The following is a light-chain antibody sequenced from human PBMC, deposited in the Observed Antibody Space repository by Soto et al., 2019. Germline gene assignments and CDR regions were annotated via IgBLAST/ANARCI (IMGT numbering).Light chain of an antibody. Sequence: QSALTQPPSASGSPGQSVTISCTGTSSDVGVYNYVSWYQQHPGKVPKLMIYEVSKRPSGVPDRFSGSKSGNTASLTVSGLQAEDEADYYCSSYAGRNSDYVFGTGTKVTVL. V-gene: IGLV2-8*01. CDR2: EVS. CDR3: SSYAGRNSDYV. J-gene: IGLJ1*01. CDR1: SSDVGVYNY.